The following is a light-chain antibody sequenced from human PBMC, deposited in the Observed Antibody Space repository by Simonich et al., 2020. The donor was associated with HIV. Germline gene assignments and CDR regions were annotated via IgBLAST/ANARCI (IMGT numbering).Light chain of an antibody. Sequence: DIQMTQSPSTLSASVGDRVTITCRASQSISSWLAWYQQKPGKAPKLLIYKASSLESGCPSRFSGSGSGTEFTLTISSLQPDDFATYYCQQYNSYSLTFGGGTKVEIK. CDR3: QQYNSYSLT. CDR2: KAS. V-gene: IGKV1-5*03. CDR1: QSISSW. J-gene: IGKJ4*01.